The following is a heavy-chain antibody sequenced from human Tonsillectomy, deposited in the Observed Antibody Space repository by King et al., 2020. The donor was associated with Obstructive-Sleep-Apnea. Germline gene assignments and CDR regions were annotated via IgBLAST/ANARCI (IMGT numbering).Heavy chain of an antibody. CDR1: GYTFTSYG. CDR3: ARGPVYYYGSGSYYVPDY. D-gene: IGHD3-10*01. Sequence: QLVQSGAEVKKPGASVKVSCKASGYTFTSYGISRVRQAPGQGLEWMGWISAYNGNTNYAQKLQGRVTMTTDTSTSTAYMELRSLRSDDTAVYYCARGPVYYYGSGSYYVPDYWGQGTLVTVSS. V-gene: IGHV1-18*01. J-gene: IGHJ4*02. CDR2: ISAYNGNT.